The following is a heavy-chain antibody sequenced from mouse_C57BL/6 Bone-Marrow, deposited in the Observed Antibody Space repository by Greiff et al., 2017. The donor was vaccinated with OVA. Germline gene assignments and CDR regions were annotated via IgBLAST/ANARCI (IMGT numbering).Heavy chain of an antibody. V-gene: IGHV2-5*01. Sequence: VQLQQSGPGLVQPSQSLSITCTVSGFSLTSYGVHWVRQSPGKGLEWLGVIWRGGSTDYNAAFMSRLSITKDNSKSQVFFKMNSLQADDTAIYYCAKKGYSNYDAMDYWGQGTSVTVSS. J-gene: IGHJ4*01. D-gene: IGHD2-5*01. CDR3: AKKGYSNYDAMDY. CDR2: IWRGGST. CDR1: GFSLTSYG.